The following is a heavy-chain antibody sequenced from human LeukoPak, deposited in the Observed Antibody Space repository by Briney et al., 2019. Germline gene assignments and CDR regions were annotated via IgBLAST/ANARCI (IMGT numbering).Heavy chain of an antibody. Sequence: ASVKVSCKASGYIFSEYYLHWVRQAPGQGLEWMGWMNPNSGGTNYAQKFQGRITMTGDTSTAYLELSRLRSEDTAVYYCARDLGSTVIVGGDAFDLWGQGTMVTVSS. D-gene: IGHD2/OR15-2a*01. CDR2: MNPNSGGT. CDR1: GYIFSEYY. V-gene: IGHV1-2*02. J-gene: IGHJ3*01. CDR3: ARDLGSTVIVGGDAFDL.